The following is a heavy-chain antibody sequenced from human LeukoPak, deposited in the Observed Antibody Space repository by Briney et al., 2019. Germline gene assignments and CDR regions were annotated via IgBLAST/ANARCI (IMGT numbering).Heavy chain of an antibody. CDR2: ISGSGGST. V-gene: IGHV3-23*01. CDR1: GFTFSTYA. D-gene: IGHD3-22*01. Sequence: GGSLRLSCAASGFTFSTYAVNWVRQAPGKGLEWVSTISGSGGSTYYADSVKGRFTISRDNSKNTLYLQMNSLRAEDTAVYYCAKVSYYYDSSGFPTFDYWGQGTLVTVSS. CDR3: AKVSYYYDSSGFPTFDY. J-gene: IGHJ4*02.